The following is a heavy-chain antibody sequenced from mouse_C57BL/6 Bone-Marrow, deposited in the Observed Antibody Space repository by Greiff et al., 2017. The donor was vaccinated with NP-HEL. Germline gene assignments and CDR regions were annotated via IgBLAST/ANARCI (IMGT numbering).Heavy chain of an antibody. J-gene: IGHJ2*01. CDR1: GFNIKDDY. CDR3: TLITTVVAFDY. D-gene: IGHD1-1*01. Sequence: EVKLMESGAELVRPGASVKLSCTASGFNIKDDYMHWVKQRPEQGLEWIGWIDPENGDTEYASKFQGKATITADTSSNTAYLQLSSLTSEDTAVYYCTLITTVVAFDYWGQGTTLTVSS. CDR2: IDPENGDT. V-gene: IGHV14-4*01.